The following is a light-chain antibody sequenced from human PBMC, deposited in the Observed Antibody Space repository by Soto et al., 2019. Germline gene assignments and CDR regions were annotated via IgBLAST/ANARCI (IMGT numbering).Light chain of an antibody. CDR2: GAS. J-gene: IGKJ3*01. CDR1: QSVSSN. Sequence: EIVMTQSPATLSVSPGERATLSCRASQSVSSNLAWYQQKPGQAPRLLIYGASTRATGIPARFSGSGSGTAFPLTISSLQSEDVAVYYCQQYNNWPPFTFGPGTKVDIK. V-gene: IGKV3-15*01. CDR3: QQYNNWPPFT.